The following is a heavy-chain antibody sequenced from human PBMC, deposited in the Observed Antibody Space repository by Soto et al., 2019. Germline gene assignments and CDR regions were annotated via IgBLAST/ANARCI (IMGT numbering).Heavy chain of an antibody. Sequence: ASVKVSCKASGYTFTSYDINWVRQATGQGLEWMGWMNPNSGNTGYAQKFQGRVTMSRNTSISTAYMELSSLRSEDTAVYYCARDSTLSTWFDYWGQGTLVTVSS. D-gene: IGHD2-2*01. V-gene: IGHV1-8*01. CDR3: ARDSTLSTWFDY. CDR2: MNPNSGNT. J-gene: IGHJ4*02. CDR1: GYTFTSYD.